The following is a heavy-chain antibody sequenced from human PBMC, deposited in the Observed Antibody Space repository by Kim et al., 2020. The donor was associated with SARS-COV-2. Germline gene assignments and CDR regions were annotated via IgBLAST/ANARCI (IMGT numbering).Heavy chain of an antibody. CDR3: AGNSDYTPYYFDY. D-gene: IGHD5-12*01. Sequence: YKPALRGRVAISVDTSKNQFSLKLSSGTAADTAVDYCAGNSDYTPYYFDYWGQGTLVTVS. V-gene: IGHV4-59*01. J-gene: IGHJ4*02.